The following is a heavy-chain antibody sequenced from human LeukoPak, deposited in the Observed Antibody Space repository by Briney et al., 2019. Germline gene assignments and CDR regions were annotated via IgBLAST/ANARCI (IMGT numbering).Heavy chain of an antibody. V-gene: IGHV3-30*02. Sequence: GRSLRLSCAASGFTFSSYAMHWVRQAPGKGLEWVAFIRYDGSNKYNADSVKGRFTISRDNSKNTLYLQMNSLRAEDTAVYYCAKDGYDSSGYYLYYCDHWGQGTLVTVSS. CDR3: AKDGYDSSGYYLYYCDH. D-gene: IGHD3-22*01. J-gene: IGHJ4*02. CDR2: IRYDGSNK. CDR1: GFTFSSYA.